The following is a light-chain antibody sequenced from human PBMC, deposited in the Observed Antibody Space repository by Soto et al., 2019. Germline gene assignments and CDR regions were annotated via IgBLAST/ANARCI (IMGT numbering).Light chain of an antibody. CDR1: SSDIGDYNF. V-gene: IGLV2-14*01. Sequence: QSVLTQPASVSGSPGQSISISCTGTSSDIGDYNFVSWYQHHPGKAPKVIIYEVSNRPSGVSHRFAGSKSGNTASLTISGLQTEDEADYYCSSYTYDPVIPFVFGSGTKVTVL. CDR2: EVS. CDR3: SSYTYDPVIPFV. J-gene: IGLJ1*01.